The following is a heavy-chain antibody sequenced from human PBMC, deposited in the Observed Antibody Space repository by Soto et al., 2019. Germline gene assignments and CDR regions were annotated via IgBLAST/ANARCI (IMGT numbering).Heavy chain of an antibody. Sequence: GASVKVSCKASGYTFTSYAMNWVRQAPGQGLEWMGWINTNTGNPTYAQGFTGRFVFSLDTSVSTAYLQICSLKAEDTAVYYCARDDYSALVRGFAPWGQGTLVTVSS. CDR3: ARDDYSALVRGFAP. J-gene: IGHJ5*02. D-gene: IGHD3-10*01. V-gene: IGHV7-4-1*01. CDR2: INTNTGNP. CDR1: GYTFTSYA.